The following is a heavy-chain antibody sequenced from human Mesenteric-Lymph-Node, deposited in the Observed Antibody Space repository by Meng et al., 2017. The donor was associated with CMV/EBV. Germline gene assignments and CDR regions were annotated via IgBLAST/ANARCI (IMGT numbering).Heavy chain of an antibody. V-gene: IGHV1-69*05. Sequence: SVKVSCKASGGTFSSYAISWVRQAPGQGLEWMGGIIPIFGTANYAQKFQGRVTITTDESTSTAYMELSSLRSEDTAVYYCARWAGTTGGFNWFDPWGQGTLVTVSS. CDR2: IIPIFGTA. D-gene: IGHD1-7*01. J-gene: IGHJ5*02. CDR3: ARWAGTTGGFNWFDP. CDR1: GGTFSSYA.